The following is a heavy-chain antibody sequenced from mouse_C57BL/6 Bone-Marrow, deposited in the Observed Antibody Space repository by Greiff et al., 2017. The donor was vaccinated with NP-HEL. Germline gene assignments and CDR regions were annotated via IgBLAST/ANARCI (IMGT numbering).Heavy chain of an antibody. Sequence: DVKLVESGGGLVQPGGSLKLSCAASGFTFSDYYMYWVRQTPEKRLEWVAYISNGGGSTYYPDTVKGRFTISRDNAKNTLYLQMSRLKSEDTAMYYCARPFYGSPFAYWGQGTLVTVSA. CDR1: GFTFSDYY. D-gene: IGHD1-1*01. CDR2: ISNGGGST. V-gene: IGHV5-12*01. J-gene: IGHJ3*01. CDR3: ARPFYGSPFAY.